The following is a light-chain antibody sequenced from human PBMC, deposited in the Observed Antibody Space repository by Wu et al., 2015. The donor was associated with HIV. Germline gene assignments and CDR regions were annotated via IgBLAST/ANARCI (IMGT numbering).Light chain of an antibody. J-gene: IGKJ5*01. V-gene: IGKV1-13*02. CDR3: QQLNSFPLT. Sequence: AIQLTQSPSSLSASIGDRVNITCRASQDIFTYLAWYQQTPGKAPRVLIYDASTLQSGVSSRFSGSGSGADFTLTISGLQREDFATYYCQQLNSFPLTFGQGSRLEIE. CDR1: QDIFTY. CDR2: DAS.